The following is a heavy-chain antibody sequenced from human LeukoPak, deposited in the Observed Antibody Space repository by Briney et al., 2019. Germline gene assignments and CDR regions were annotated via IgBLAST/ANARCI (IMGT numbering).Heavy chain of an antibody. CDR3: ARDRSLSAMEY. CDR2: IWSDGSKK. V-gene: IGHV3-33*01. J-gene: IGHJ4*02. Sequence: GRSLRLSCAASGFTFSNYGFHWVRQVPGKGLEWVAVIWSDGSKKYSADSVKGRFTISRDDSKNTLYLQMNSLRDEDTAIYYCARDRSLSAMEYWGQGTLVTVSS. CDR1: GFTFSNYG. D-gene: IGHD5-18*01.